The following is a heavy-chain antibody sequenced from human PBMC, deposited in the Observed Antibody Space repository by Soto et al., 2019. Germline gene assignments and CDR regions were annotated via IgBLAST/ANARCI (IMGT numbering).Heavy chain of an antibody. D-gene: IGHD6-13*01. J-gene: IGHJ5*02. Sequence: SETLSLTCAVYGGSFSGYYWSWIRQPPGKGLEWIGEIIHSGSTNYNPSLKSRVTISVDTSKNQFSLKLSSVTAADTAVYYCARSIAAAGTGWFDPWGQGTLVTVSS. CDR3: ARSIAAAGTGWFDP. V-gene: IGHV4-34*12. CDR2: IIHSGST. CDR1: GGSFSGYY.